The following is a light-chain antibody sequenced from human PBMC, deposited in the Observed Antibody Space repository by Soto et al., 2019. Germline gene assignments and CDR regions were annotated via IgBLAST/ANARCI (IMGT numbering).Light chain of an antibody. Sequence: QSALTQPASVSGSRGQSIIISCVGRNTDVGQDKSVSWYQQGPCKAPKLLIFEVTNRPSGVSNRFSGSRSGNTASLTISGLQPDDEGDYFCVSYTDTDTLVFGTGTKLTVL. CDR1: NTDVGQDKS. J-gene: IGLJ1*01. CDR2: EVT. CDR3: VSYTDTDTLV. V-gene: IGLV2-14*01.